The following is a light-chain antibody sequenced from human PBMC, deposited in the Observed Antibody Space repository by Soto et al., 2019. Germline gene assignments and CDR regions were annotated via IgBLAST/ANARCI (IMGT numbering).Light chain of an antibody. CDR2: DVT. CDR3: SSYAGSGTFKI. J-gene: IGLJ2*01. V-gene: IGLV2-14*01. Sequence: QSALTQPASVSASPGQSVTISCTGTSSDIGVYNYVSWYQQHPGKAPKLMIYDVTNRPSGVSNRFSGSKSGNTASLTITGLQAEDDADYYCSSYAGSGTFKIFGGGTELTVL. CDR1: SSDIGVYNY.